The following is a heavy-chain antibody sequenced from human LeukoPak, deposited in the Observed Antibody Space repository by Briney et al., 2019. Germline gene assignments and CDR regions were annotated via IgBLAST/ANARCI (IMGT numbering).Heavy chain of an antibody. J-gene: IGHJ4*02. CDR2: ISWNSGSI. D-gene: IGHD6-13*01. CDR1: GFTFDDYA. Sequence: GGSLRLSCAASGFTFDDYAMHWVRQAPGKGLEWVSGISWNSGSIGYADSVKGRFTISRDNAKNSLYLQMNSLRAEDTALYYCAKGKQRLVRGEVSYYFDYWGQGTLVTVSS. V-gene: IGHV3-9*01. CDR3: AKGKQRLVRGEVSYYFDY.